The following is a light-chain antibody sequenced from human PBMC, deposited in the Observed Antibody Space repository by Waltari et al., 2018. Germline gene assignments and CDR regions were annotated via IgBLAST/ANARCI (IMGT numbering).Light chain of an antibody. V-gene: IGLV2-14*03. J-gene: IGLJ3*02. CDR1: SGDVGGYNY. CDR3: NSYTGSSTSVL. Sequence: QSALTQPASVSGSPGQSITISCTGTSGDVGGYNYVSWYQHHPGKAPKLIIYDVNKRPSGVSNRFAGCKSGNTASLTISGLQADDEADYYCNSYTGSSTSVLFGGGTKLTVL. CDR2: DVN.